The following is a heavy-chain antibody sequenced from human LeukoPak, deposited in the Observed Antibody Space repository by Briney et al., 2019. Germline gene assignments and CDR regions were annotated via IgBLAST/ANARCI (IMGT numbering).Heavy chain of an antibody. CDR1: GGSFSGYY. Sequence: SETLSLTCAVYGGSFSGYYWSWIRQPPGKGLEWIGEINHSGSTNYNPSLKSRVTITVDTSKNQFSLKLSSVTAADTAVYYCARVPRRGGYSRRTYPPYFDYWGQGTLVTVSS. CDR3: ARVPRRGGYSRRTYPPYFDY. D-gene: IGHD2-21*01. J-gene: IGHJ4*02. V-gene: IGHV4-34*01. CDR2: INHSGST.